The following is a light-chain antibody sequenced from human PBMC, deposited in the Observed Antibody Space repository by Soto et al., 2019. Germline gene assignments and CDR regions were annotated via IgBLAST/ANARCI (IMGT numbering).Light chain of an antibody. J-gene: IGLJ1*01. Sequence: QSVLTQPASVSGSPGQSITISCTGSSSDVGDYNLVSWYQQHPGKAPKLMIYEVSQRPSGVSNRFSGSKSCNTASLTISGLQAEDEADYYCCSYAGGTTYVFGTGTKLTVL. CDR3: CSYAGGTTYV. CDR2: EVS. CDR1: SSDVGDYNL. V-gene: IGLV2-23*02.